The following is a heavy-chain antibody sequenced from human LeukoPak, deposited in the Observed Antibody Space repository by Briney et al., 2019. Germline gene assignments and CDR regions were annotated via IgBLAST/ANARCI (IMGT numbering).Heavy chain of an antibody. Sequence: SETLSLTCAVYGGSFSGYYWSWIRQPPGKGLEWIGEINHSGSTNYNPSPKSRVTISVDTSKNQFSLKVNSVTAADTAIYYCARSLYYIVGVTSAPDYWGQGTLVTVSS. CDR3: ARSLYYIVGVTSAPDY. J-gene: IGHJ4*02. D-gene: IGHD1-26*01. V-gene: IGHV4-34*01. CDR1: GGSFSGYY. CDR2: INHSGST.